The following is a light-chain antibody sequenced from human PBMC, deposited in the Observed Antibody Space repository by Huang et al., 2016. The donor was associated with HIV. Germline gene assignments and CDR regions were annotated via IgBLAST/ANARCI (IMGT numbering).Light chain of an antibody. V-gene: IGKV3-11*01. Sequence: EIVSPQSPATLSLSPGERATLSCRASQTVSSYLAVYQQKPGQDPRRLIYDASNRDTGIPARFSGSGSGTDFTLTISSLEPEDFAVYYCQLRSTWPGDTFGGGTKVEIK. CDR2: DAS. CDR3: QLRSTWPGDT. J-gene: IGKJ4*01. CDR1: QTVSSY.